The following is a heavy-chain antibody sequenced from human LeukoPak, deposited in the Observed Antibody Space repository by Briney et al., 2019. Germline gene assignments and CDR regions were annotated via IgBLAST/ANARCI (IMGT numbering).Heavy chain of an antibody. J-gene: IGHJ4*02. CDR3: AKQLEGYKSSPSSSSSIAFDY. CDR2: IKHDGSEK. V-gene: IGHV3-7*05. D-gene: IGHD5-18*01. Sequence: QTGGSLRLSCAASGFTFSDYWMSWVRLAPGKGLEWVATIKHDGSEKYYVDSVKGRFTISRDNAKNSVYLQMNSLRAEDTAVYYCAKQLEGYKSSPSSSSSIAFDYWGQGTLVTVSS. CDR1: GFTFSDYW.